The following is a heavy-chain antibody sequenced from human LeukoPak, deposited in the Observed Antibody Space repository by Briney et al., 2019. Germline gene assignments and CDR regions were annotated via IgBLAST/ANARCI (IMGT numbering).Heavy chain of an antibody. CDR2: ISFDGNKQ. D-gene: IGHD1-26*01. J-gene: IGHJ5*02. Sequence: GSSLRLSCAASGFPFSTYAMHWVRQAPGKGLEWLGLISFDGNKQNYPASVKGRFTISRDNSKNTLYLQMSSLRPEDTALYYCARESHEGATRAYNWFDPWGQGTLVTVSS. CDR1: GFPFSTYA. CDR3: ARESHEGATRAYNWFDP. V-gene: IGHV3-30*04.